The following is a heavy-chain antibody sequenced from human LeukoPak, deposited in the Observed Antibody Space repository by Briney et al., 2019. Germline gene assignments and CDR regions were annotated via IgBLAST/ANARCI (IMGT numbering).Heavy chain of an antibody. Sequence: SETLSLTCAVSGGSISSGDYYWSWIRQPPGKGLEWIGYIYYSGSTYYNPSLKSRVTISVDTSKNQFSLKLSSVTAADTAVYYCARGYRWLVRFDIWGQGTMVTVSS. CDR2: IYYSGST. CDR1: GGSISSGDYY. J-gene: IGHJ3*02. CDR3: ARGYRWLVRFDI. D-gene: IGHD6-19*01. V-gene: IGHV4-30-4*08.